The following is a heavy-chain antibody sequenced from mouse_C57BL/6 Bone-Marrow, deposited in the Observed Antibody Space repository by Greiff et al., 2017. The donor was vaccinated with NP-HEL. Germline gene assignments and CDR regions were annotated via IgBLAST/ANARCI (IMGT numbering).Heavy chain of an antibody. V-gene: IGHV5-12*01. CDR1: GFTFSDYY. CDR2: ISNGGGST. CDR3: ARLGITTVVADAMDY. D-gene: IGHD1-1*01. J-gene: IGHJ4*01. Sequence: EVKLQESGGGLVQPGGSLKLSCAASGFTFSDYYMYWVRQTPEKRLEWVAYISNGGGSTYYPDTVKGRFTISRDNAKNTLYLQMSRLKSEDTAMYYCARLGITTVVADAMDYWGQGTSVTVSS.